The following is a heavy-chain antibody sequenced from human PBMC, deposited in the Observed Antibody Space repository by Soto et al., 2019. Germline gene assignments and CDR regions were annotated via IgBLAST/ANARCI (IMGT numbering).Heavy chain of an antibody. J-gene: IGHJ5*02. CDR3: ARRRTGVGWFDP. D-gene: IGHD7-27*01. CDR1: GGSISSSSYY. Sequence: SETLSLTCTVSGGSISSSSYYWGWIRQPPGKGLEWIGSIYYSGSTYYNPSLKSRVTISVDTSKNQFSLKLSSVTAADTAVYYCARRRTGVGWFDPWGQGTLVTVSS. V-gene: IGHV4-39*01. CDR2: IYYSGST.